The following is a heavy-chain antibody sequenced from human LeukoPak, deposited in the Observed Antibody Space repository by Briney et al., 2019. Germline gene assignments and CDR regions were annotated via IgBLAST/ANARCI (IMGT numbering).Heavy chain of an antibody. CDR3: AKFPDIVVVPAADDAFDI. D-gene: IGHD2-2*01. CDR1: GFTFSSYS. J-gene: IGHJ3*02. Sequence: PGGSLRLSCAASGFTFSSYSMNWVRQAPGKGLEWVSSISRSSSYKYYADSVKGRFTISRDNAKNSLYLQMNSLRAEDTAVYYCAKFPDIVVVPAADDAFDIWGQGTMVTVSS. V-gene: IGHV3-21*01. CDR2: ISRSSSYK.